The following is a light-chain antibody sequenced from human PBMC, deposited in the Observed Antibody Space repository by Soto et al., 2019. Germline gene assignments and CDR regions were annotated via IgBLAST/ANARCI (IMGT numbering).Light chain of an antibody. CDR3: QQYGSSPWT. J-gene: IGKJ1*01. CDR1: QSVSSNY. Sequence: EIVLTQSPGTLSLSPGERATLSCRASQSVSSNYLAWYQQKPGQAPRPLIYGASSRATGIPDRFSGSGAGTDFTLTISRLESEDSAVYYCQQYGSSPWTFGQGTKVEI. CDR2: GAS. V-gene: IGKV3-20*01.